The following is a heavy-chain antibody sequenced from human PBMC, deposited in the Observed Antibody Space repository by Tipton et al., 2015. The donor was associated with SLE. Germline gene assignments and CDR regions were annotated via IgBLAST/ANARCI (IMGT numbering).Heavy chain of an antibody. D-gene: IGHD4-17*01. CDR2: IYHSGDS. CDR1: GYSISSGYY. J-gene: IGHJ4*02. V-gene: IGHV4-38-2*01. Sequence: TLSLTCDVSGYSISSGYYWGWIRQPPGKGLEWIGSIYHSGDSYYNPSLKSRATISVDTSKNQFSLKLSSVTAADTAVYYCARLDYGDYVPFDYWGQGTLVAVSS. CDR3: ARLDYGDYVPFDY.